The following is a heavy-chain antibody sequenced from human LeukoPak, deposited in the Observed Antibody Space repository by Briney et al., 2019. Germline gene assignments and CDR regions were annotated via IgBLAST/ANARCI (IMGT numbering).Heavy chain of an antibody. CDR1: GFPFNSYA. J-gene: IGHJ6*02. CDR2: ISYNGINT. D-gene: IGHD5-24*01. CDR3: ASSTYNYDYALDV. Sequence: GGSLRLSCAASGFPFNSYALNWVRQAPGKGLEWVAVISYNGINTYYADSVKGRFTVSRDNSKYTLYLQMNSLRVEDTAVYYCASSTYNYDYALDVWGQGTTVTVSS. V-gene: IGHV3-30-3*01.